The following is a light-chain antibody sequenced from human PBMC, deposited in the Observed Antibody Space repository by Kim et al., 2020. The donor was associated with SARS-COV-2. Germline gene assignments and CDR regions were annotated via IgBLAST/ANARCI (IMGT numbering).Light chain of an antibody. V-gene: IGLV1-47*01. CDR1: TSNIGSYD. J-gene: IGLJ1*01. CDR2: RDN. CDR3: AAWDDSLTYV. Sequence: PGQTVTSSCSGSTSNIGSYDLYWYQQLPGTAPKLLIYRDNQRPSGVPDRFSGSKSGTSASLAISGLRSEDEAYYYCAAWDDSLTYVFGTGTKVTVL.